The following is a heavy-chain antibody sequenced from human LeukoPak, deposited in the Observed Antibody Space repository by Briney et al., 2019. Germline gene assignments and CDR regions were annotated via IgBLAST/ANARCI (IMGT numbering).Heavy chain of an antibody. J-gene: IGHJ2*01. V-gene: IGHV3-73*01. CDR1: GFTFSGSA. CDR2: IRSKANSYAT. D-gene: IGHD2-2*01. Sequence: GGSLRLSCAASGFTFSGSAMHWVRQASGKGLEWVGRIRSKANSYATAYAASVKGRFTISRDDSKNTAYLQMNSLKTEDTAVYYCTRHQIVVVPAASWYFDLWGRGTLVTVSS. CDR3: TRHQIVVVPAASWYFDL.